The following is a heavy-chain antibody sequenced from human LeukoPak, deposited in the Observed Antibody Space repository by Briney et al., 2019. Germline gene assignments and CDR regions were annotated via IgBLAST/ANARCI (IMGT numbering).Heavy chain of an antibody. CDR2: INQGGSDK. CDR1: GFTVRGLW. Sequence: PGWSLRLSCATSGFTVRGLWMSLVRQAPGKGLQWVANINQGGSDKYYVDSVKGRFTISRDNANNLLYLQMNSLRGEDTAVYYCTRDRSRAEDDWGQGTLVTVSS. J-gene: IGHJ4*02. D-gene: IGHD1-14*01. V-gene: IGHV3-7*01. CDR3: TRDRSRAEDD.